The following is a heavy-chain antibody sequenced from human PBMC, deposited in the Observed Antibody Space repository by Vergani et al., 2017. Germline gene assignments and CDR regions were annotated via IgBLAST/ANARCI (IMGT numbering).Heavy chain of an antibody. CDR1: GGSFSGYY. Sequence: QVQLQQWGAGLLKPSETLSLTCDVYGGSFSGYYWSWIRQPPGKGLEWIGEINHSGSTYYNPSLKSRVSISVDTSKNQFSLKLSSVTAADSAVYYCARHDSGHYDSSYYGLDVWGQGTTVTVSS. D-gene: IGHD3-16*01. V-gene: IGHV4-34*01. CDR3: ARHDSGHYDSSYYGLDV. CDR2: INHSGST. J-gene: IGHJ6*02.